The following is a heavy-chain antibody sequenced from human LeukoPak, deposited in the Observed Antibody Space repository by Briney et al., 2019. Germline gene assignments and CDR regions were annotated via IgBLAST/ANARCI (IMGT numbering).Heavy chain of an antibody. CDR1: GFTFSSYS. V-gene: IGHV3-21*01. D-gene: IGHD1-26*01. J-gene: IGHJ4*02. Sequence: GGSLRLSCAASGFTFSSYSMNWVRQAPEKGLEWVSSISSSSSYIYYADSVKGRFTISRDNAKNSLYLQMNSLRAEDTAVYYCARDSVGATGDYWGQGTLVTVSP. CDR2: ISSSSSYI. CDR3: ARDSVGATGDY.